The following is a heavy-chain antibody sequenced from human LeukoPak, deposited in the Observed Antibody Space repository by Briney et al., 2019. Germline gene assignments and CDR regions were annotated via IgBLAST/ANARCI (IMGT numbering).Heavy chain of an antibody. CDR2: ISYDGSNK. V-gene: IGHV3-30*18. Sequence: PGGSLRLSCAAPGFTFSSYGMHWVRQAPGKGLEWVAVISYDGSNKYYADSVKGRFTISRDNSENTLYLQMNSLRAEDTAVYYCAKAARYYDFWSGYYTDYWGQGTLVTVSS. D-gene: IGHD3-3*01. CDR1: GFTFSSYG. J-gene: IGHJ4*02. CDR3: AKAARYYDFWSGYYTDY.